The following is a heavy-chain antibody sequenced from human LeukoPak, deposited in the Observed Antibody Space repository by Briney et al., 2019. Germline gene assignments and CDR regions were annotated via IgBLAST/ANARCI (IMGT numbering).Heavy chain of an antibody. CDR2: INHSGST. Sequence: SETLSLTCAVYGGSFSGYYWSWIRQPPGKGLEWIGEINHSGSTNYNPSLKSRVTISVDTSKNQFSLKLSSVTAADTAVYYCARVRGWRGCFDYWGQGTLATVSS. J-gene: IGHJ4*02. D-gene: IGHD2-15*01. CDR1: GGSFSGYY. V-gene: IGHV4-34*01. CDR3: ARVRGWRGCFDY.